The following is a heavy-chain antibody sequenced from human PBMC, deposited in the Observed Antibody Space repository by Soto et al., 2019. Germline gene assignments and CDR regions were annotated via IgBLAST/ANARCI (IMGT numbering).Heavy chain of an antibody. D-gene: IGHD2-15*01. CDR1: GYTFTSYA. CDR3: ARGNCSGGSCYPSYYYGMDV. Sequence: QVQLVQSGAAVKKPGASVTVSCKASGYTFTSYAMHWVRQAPGQRLEWMGWINAGNGNTKYSQKFQGRVTITRDTSASTAYMELRSLRSEDTAVYYCARGNCSGGSCYPSYYYGMDVWGQGTTVTVSS. CDR2: INAGNGNT. J-gene: IGHJ6*02. V-gene: IGHV1-3*01.